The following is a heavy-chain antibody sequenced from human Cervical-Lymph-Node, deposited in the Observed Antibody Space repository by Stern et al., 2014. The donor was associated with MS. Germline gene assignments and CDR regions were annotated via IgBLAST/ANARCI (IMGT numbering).Heavy chain of an antibody. D-gene: IGHD2-2*01. V-gene: IGHV4-31*03. J-gene: IGHJ5*01. CDR2: IYHSGST. CDR1: GGSISTGGYF. CDR3: ARKGAIVLAAIENWFDS. Sequence: QLQLQESGPGLVKPSPTLSLTCTVSGGSISTGGYFWSWIRQHPGKGLEWIGFIYHSGSTYYNTSLKSRVTISVDTSKNQFSLNLSSVTAADTAVYYCARKGAIVLAAIENWFDSWGQGTLVTVSS.